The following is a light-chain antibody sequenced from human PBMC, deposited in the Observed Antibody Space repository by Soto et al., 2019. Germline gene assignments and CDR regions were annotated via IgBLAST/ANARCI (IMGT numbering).Light chain of an antibody. V-gene: IGKV1-27*01. Sequence: MQMTQCPSSLSSSIGDTGAITCRASQDIRNYLAWYQQTPGKVPKLLIYTASTLQSGVPSRFSGSGSGTDFTLTISSMQPEDVATYYCQKYNSALTFGQGTRLEIK. CDR2: TAS. CDR3: QKYNSALT. CDR1: QDIRNY. J-gene: IGKJ5*01.